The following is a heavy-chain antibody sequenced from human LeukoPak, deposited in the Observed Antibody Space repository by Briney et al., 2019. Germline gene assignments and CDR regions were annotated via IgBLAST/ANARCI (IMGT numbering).Heavy chain of an antibody. J-gene: IGHJ4*02. Sequence: SETLSLTCTVSGGSISSGGYYWSWIRQHPGKGLEWIGYIYYSGSTYYNPSLKSRVTISVDTSKNQFSLKLSSVTAADTAVYYCAREGTLGYCSGGSCYGLFDYWAQGTLVTVSS. CDR3: AREGTLGYCSGGSCYGLFDY. D-gene: IGHD2-15*01. CDR2: IYYSGST. CDR1: GGSISSGGYY. V-gene: IGHV4-31*03.